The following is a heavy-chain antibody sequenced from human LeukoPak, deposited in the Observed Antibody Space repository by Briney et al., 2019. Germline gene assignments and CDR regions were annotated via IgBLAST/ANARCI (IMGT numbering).Heavy chain of an antibody. CDR3: ARDEGGDYGDYSPYFDY. CDR2: IKPSGGST. D-gene: IGHD4-17*01. V-gene: IGHV1-46*01. Sequence: ASVKVSCKASGYTFTNYYIHWVRQAHGQGLEWMGIIKPSGGSTAYAQKFQGRVTMTSDTSTSTVYMELSSLISEDTAVYYCARDEGGDYGDYSPYFDYWGQGTLVTVSS. J-gene: IGHJ4*02. CDR1: GYTFTNYY.